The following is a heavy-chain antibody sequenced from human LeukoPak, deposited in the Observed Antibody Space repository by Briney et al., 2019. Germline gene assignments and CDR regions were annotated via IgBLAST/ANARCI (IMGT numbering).Heavy chain of an antibody. CDR3: ARQGSGSHKD. CDR2: IYYSGST. CDR1: GGSISGYY. D-gene: IGHD1-26*01. J-gene: IGHJ4*02. V-gene: IGHV4-59*08. Sequence: SETLSLTCTVSGGSISGYYWSWIRQPPGKGLEWIGYIYYSGSTNYNPSLKSRVTISVDTSKNQFSLKLSSVTAADTAVYYCARQGSGSHKDWGQGTLVTVSS.